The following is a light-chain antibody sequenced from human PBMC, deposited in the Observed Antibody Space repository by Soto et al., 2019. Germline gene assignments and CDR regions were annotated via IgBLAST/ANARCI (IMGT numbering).Light chain of an antibody. Sequence: IEMTHSPSTVSASVGDRITITCRASQGISSRLAWYQQKPGKAPNLLIYSASILQSGVTNRFSGSGSGKYFTLTIASLQPEDFATYYCQQAYILPPGLGGGNKVEIX. J-gene: IGKJ4*01. V-gene: IGKV1-12*01. CDR2: SAS. CDR3: QQAYILPPG. CDR1: QGISSR.